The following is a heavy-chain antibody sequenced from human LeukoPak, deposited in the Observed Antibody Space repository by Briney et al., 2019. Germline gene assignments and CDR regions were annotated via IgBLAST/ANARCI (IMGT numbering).Heavy chain of an antibody. CDR3: ASPLDIVVVPAPRYYYGMDV. V-gene: IGHV3-66*01. CDR1: GFTVSSNY. Sequence: GGSPRLSCAASGFTVSSNYVSWVRQAPGKGLEWVSVIYSGGSTYYADSVKGRFTISRDNSKNTLYLQMNSLRAEDTAVYYCASPLDIVVVPAPRYYYGMDVWGQGTTVTVSS. D-gene: IGHD2-2*03. J-gene: IGHJ6*02. CDR2: IYSGGST.